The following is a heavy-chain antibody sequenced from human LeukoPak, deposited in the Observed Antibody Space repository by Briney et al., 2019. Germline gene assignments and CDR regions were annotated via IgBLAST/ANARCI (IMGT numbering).Heavy chain of an antibody. V-gene: IGHV1-2*02. CDR1: GYTFTGYY. D-gene: IGHD5-24*01. CDR2: INPNSGGT. Sequence: ASVKVSCKASGYTFTGYYMHWVRQAPGQGLEWMGWINPNSGGTNYAQKFQGRVTMTRDTSISTAYMELSRLRSDDTAVYYCARGEDGGGYNYEYWGQGTLVIVSS. CDR3: ARGEDGGGYNYEY. J-gene: IGHJ4*02.